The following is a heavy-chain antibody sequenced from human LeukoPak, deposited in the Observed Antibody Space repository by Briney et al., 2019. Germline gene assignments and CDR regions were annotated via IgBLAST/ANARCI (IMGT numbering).Heavy chain of an antibody. CDR3: ATDRWLVGPDAFDI. V-gene: IGHV1-24*01. J-gene: IGHJ3*02. Sequence: ASVKVSCKVSGYTLTELSMHWVRQAPGKGLEWMGGFDPEDGETIYAQKFQGRVTMTEDTSTDTAYMELSSLRPEDTAVYYCATDRWLVGPDAFDIWGQGTMVTVSS. CDR1: GYTLTELS. CDR2: FDPEDGET. D-gene: IGHD3-22*01.